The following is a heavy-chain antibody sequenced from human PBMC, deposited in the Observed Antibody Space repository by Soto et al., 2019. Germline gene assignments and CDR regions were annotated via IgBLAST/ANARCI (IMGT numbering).Heavy chain of an antibody. V-gene: IGHV1-18*01. CDR3: ARAPHRRGSAGTFDY. CDR2: ISAYNGNT. J-gene: IGHJ4*02. D-gene: IGHD6-19*01. CDR1: GYTFTSYG. Sequence: QVQLVQSGAEVKKPGASVKVSCKASGYTFTSYGISWVRQAPGQGLEWMGWISAYNGNTNYAQKLQGRVTMTTDTSTSTPYMELMSLRSDDTAVYYCARAPHRRGSAGTFDYWGQGTLVTVSS.